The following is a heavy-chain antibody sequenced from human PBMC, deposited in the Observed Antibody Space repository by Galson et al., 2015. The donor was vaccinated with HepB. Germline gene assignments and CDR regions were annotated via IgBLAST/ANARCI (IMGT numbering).Heavy chain of an antibody. CDR2: INSDDITT. Sequence: SLRLSCAASGFTFSSYWMHWVRQGPGKGLLWVSRINSDDITTSYADSVKGRFTISRDNAKNTLYLQMNSLRAEDTAVYYCARVAGGSSGYNYFVPEFYFDYWGQGTLVTVSS. J-gene: IGHJ4*02. CDR1: GFTFSSYW. CDR3: ARVAGGSSGYNYFVPEFYFDY. D-gene: IGHD3-22*01. V-gene: IGHV3-74*01.